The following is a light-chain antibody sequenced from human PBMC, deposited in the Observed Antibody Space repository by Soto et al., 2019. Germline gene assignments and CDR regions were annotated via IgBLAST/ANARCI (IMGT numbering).Light chain of an antibody. J-gene: IGKJ1*01. V-gene: IGKV3-15*01. Sequence: GRTRSPATLSVSPGERATLSCRASQSVSSNLAWYQQKPGQAPRLLIYGASTRATGIPARFSGSGSGTEFTLTISSLQSEDFAVYYCQQYNNWPLWTFGQGTKVDIK. CDR3: QQYNNWPLWT. CDR2: GAS. CDR1: QSVSSN.